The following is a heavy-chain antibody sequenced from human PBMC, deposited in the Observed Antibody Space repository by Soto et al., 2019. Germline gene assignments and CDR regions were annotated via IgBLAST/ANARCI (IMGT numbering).Heavy chain of an antibody. CDR3: ARDRGRMIQLWLPDY. CDR1: GYTFTSYA. D-gene: IGHD5-18*01. CDR2: INAGNGNT. V-gene: IGHV1-3*01. J-gene: IGHJ4*02. Sequence: ASVKVSCKASGYTFTSYAMHWVRQAPGQRLEWMGWINAGNGNTKYSQKFQGRVTITRDTSASTAYMELSSLRSEDTAVYCCARDRGRMIQLWLPDYWGQGTLVTVSS.